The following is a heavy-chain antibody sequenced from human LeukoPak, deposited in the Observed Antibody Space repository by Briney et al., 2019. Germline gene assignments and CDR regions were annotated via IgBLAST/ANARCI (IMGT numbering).Heavy chain of an antibody. CDR3: ARSLNPYSSGWYDY. CDR1: GFTFSSYW. CDR2: IKQDGSEK. D-gene: IGHD6-19*01. Sequence: GGSLRLSCAAPGFTFSSYWMSWVRQAPGKGLEWVANIKQDGSEKYYVDSVKGRFTISRDNAKNSLYLQMNSLRAEDTAVYYCARSLNPYSSGWYDYWGQGTLVTVSS. V-gene: IGHV3-7*01. J-gene: IGHJ4*02.